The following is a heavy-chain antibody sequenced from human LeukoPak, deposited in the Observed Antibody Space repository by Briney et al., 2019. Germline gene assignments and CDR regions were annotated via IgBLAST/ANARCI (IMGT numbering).Heavy chain of an antibody. J-gene: IGHJ4*02. Sequence: PGGSLRLSCAASGFTFSSYAMNWVRQAPGKGVEWVSTISGRGDYTYYADSVKGRFTISRDNSKNTLYLQMNSLRAEDTAVYYCAKTYGSGSYFAFDYWGQGTLVTVSS. CDR1: GFTFSSYA. CDR3: AKTYGSGSYFAFDY. CDR2: ISGRGDYT. V-gene: IGHV3-23*01. D-gene: IGHD3-10*01.